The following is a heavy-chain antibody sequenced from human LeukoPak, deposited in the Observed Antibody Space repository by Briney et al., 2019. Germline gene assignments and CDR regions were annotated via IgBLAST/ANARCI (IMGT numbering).Heavy chain of an antibody. CDR1: GYSISSGYY. D-gene: IGHD3-3*01. Sequence: MTSETLSLTCTVSGYSISSGYYWGWIRQPPGKGLEWIGSIYHSGSTYYNPSLKSRVTISVDTSKNQFSPKLSSVTAADTAVYYCAREAQKLTYYDFWSGWSKLDYWGQGTLVTVSS. CDR3: AREAQKLTYYDFWSGWSKLDY. V-gene: IGHV4-38-2*02. J-gene: IGHJ4*02. CDR2: IYHSGST.